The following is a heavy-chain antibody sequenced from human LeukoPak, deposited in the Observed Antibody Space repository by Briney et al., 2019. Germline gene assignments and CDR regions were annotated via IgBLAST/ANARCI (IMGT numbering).Heavy chain of an antibody. Sequence: GGSLRLSCGASGFTFSSYSMNWVRQAPGKGPEWVSSISSSSSYIYYADSVKGRFTVSRDNAKNSLYLQMNSLRVEDTAVYYCARDFGTTVTTFGAVDIWGQGTKVIVSS. V-gene: IGHV3-21*01. CDR1: GFTFSSYS. CDR3: ARDFGTTVTTFGAVDI. CDR2: ISSSSSYI. D-gene: IGHD4-17*01. J-gene: IGHJ3*02.